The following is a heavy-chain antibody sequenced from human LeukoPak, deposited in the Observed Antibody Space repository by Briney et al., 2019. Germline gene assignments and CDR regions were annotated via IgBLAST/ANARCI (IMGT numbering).Heavy chain of an antibody. CDR3: AKCGTTCYANAFYI. J-gene: IGHJ3*02. D-gene: IGHD2-2*01. Sequence: GGSLRLSCAASGFTFSGYAMTWVRQAPGKGLEWVSAISRSGGDTEYADSVKGRFTISRDNSKNTLYMQMNSLGAEDAAVYYCAKCGTTCYANAFYIWGQGTMVTVSS. V-gene: IGHV3-23*01. CDR1: GFTFSGYA. CDR2: ISRSGGDT.